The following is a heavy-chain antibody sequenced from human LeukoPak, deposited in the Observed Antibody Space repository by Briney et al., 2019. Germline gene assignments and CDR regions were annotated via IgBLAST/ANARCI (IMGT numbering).Heavy chain of an antibody. CDR2: IIPIFGTA. Sequence: SVKVSCKASGGTFSSYAISWVRQAPGLGLEWMGGIIPIFGTANYAQKFQGRVTITADESTSTAYMELSSLRSEDTAVYYCASMSRPLYDILTGYPPTNYYYYGMDVWGQGTTVTVSS. D-gene: IGHD3-9*01. CDR1: GGTFSSYA. V-gene: IGHV1-69*13. J-gene: IGHJ6*02. CDR3: ASMSRPLYDILTGYPPTNYYYYGMDV.